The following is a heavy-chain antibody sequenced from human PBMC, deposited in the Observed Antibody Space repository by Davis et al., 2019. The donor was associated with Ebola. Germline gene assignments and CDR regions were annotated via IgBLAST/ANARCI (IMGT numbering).Heavy chain of an antibody. Sequence: SVKVSCKASVGTFSSYAISWVRQAPGQGLEWMGGIIPIFGTANYAQKFQGRVTITADESTSTAYMELSSLRSEDTVVYYCARDRCCSGGSCYCSGYYYYYGMDVWGQGTTVTVSS. J-gene: IGHJ6*02. CDR2: IIPIFGTA. V-gene: IGHV1-69*13. CDR1: VGTFSSYA. D-gene: IGHD2-15*01. CDR3: ARDRCCSGGSCYCSGYYYYYGMDV.